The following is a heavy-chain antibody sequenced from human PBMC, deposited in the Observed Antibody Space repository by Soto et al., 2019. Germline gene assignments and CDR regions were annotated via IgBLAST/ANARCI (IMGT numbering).Heavy chain of an antibody. CDR3: AKLRDFVVLPAGILDY. CDR1: GFTFSTYA. CDR2: ISASGGST. V-gene: IGHV3-23*01. J-gene: IGHJ4*02. Sequence: PGGSLRLSCAASGFTFSTYAMTWVRQAPGKGLEWVSAISASGGSTYYADSVKGRFTISRDDFKNTLYLQMNSLRTEDTAMYYCAKLRDFVVLPAGILDYWGPGTLVTVSS. D-gene: IGHD2-8*01.